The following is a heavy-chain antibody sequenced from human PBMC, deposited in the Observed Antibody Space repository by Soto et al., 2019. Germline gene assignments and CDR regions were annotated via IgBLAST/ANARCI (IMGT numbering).Heavy chain of an antibody. V-gene: IGHV1-69*13. CDR3: GRTYYDILTGSGYYYGMDV. J-gene: IGHJ6*02. CDR2: IIPIFGTA. CDR1: GGTFSSYA. D-gene: IGHD3-9*01. Sequence: ASVKVSCKASGGTFSSYAISWVRQAPGQGLEWMGGIIPIFGTANYAQKFQGRVTITADESTSTAYMEVSSLRSEDTAVYYCGRTYYDILTGSGYYYGMDVWGQGTTVTVSS.